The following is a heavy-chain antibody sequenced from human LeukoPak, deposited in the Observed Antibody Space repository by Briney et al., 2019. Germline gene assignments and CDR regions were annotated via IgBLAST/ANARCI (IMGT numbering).Heavy chain of an antibody. D-gene: IGHD2-15*01. CDR3: ARALTYCSTVSCTYFDY. CDR2: VYHTGTT. J-gene: IGHJ4*02. Sequence: KASGTLSLTCAVSGDSITNDIWWSWVRQSPGKGLEWIGEVYHTGTTNYNPSLKSRVTISVDTSKNQFSLKLSSVTAADTAVYYCARALTYCSTVSCTYFDYWGQGTLVTVSS. V-gene: IGHV4-4*02. CDR1: GDSITNDIW.